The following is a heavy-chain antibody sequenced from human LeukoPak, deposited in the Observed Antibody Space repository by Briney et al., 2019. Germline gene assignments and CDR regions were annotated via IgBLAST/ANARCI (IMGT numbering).Heavy chain of an antibody. Sequence: ASVKVSCKVSGYTLTELSMHWVRQAPGKGLEWMGGFDPEDGETFYAQKFQGRVTMTKDTSTDTAYMELSSLRSEDTAVYYCTTDYYYDSSGSYYTIDYWGQGTLVTVSS. V-gene: IGHV1-24*01. J-gene: IGHJ4*02. CDR3: TTDYYYDSSGSYYTIDY. CDR2: FDPEDGET. CDR1: GYTLTELS. D-gene: IGHD3-22*01.